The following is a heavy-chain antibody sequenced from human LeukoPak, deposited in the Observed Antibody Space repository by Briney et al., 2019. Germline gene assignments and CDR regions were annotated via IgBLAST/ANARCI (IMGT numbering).Heavy chain of an antibody. CDR1: GGSFSGYY. V-gene: IGHV4-34*01. D-gene: IGHD2-2*01. CDR3: ARGRGYCSSTSCYYYYYGMDV. Sequence: SETLSLTCAVYGGSFSGYYWSWIRQPPGKGLEWIGEINHSGSTNYNPSLKSRVTISVDTSKNQFPLKLSSVTAADTAVYYCARGRGYCSSTSCYYYYYGMDVWGKGTTVTVSS. CDR2: INHSGST. J-gene: IGHJ6*04.